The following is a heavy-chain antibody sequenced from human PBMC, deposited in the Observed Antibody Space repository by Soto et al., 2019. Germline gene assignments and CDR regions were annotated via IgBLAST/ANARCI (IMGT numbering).Heavy chain of an antibody. V-gene: IGHV3-53*01. D-gene: IGHD3-10*01. J-gene: IGHJ5*02. CDR2: IYSGGST. CDR1: GFSFSNYA. Sequence: GGSLRLSCSVSGFSFSNYAMTWVRQAPGKGLEWVSVIYSGGSTYYADSVKGRFTISRHNSKNTLYLLMNSLRAEDTAVYYCAKARYYYGSGSYYNRGPRVNWFDPWGQGTLVTVSS. CDR3: AKARYYYGSGSYYNRGPRVNWFDP.